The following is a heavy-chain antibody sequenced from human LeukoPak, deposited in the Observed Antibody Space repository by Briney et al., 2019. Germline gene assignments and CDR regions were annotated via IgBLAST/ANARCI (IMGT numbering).Heavy chain of an antibody. Sequence: PGGSLRLSCAASGFTVSSNYMNWVRQAPGKGLEWVSVIYSGDNTYYADSVKGRFTISRDNSKNTLYLQMSSLRAEDTALYYCAKVGGLLPFDNWGQGTLVTVSS. D-gene: IGHD3-22*01. J-gene: IGHJ4*02. CDR3: AKVGGLLPFDN. CDR1: GFTVSSNY. CDR2: IYSGDNT. V-gene: IGHV3-53*01.